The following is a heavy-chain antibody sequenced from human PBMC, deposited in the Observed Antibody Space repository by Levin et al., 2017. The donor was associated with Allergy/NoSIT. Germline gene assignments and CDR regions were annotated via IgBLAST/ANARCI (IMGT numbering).Heavy chain of an antibody. CDR3: ARGPWGAMAPFDY. V-gene: IGHV4-59*01. J-gene: IGHJ4*02. Sequence: SQTLSLTCTVSGGSISSYYWSWIRQPPGKGLEWIGYIYYSGSTNYNPSLKSRVTISVDTSKNQFSLKLSSVTAADTAVYYCARGPWGAMAPFDYWGQGTLVTVSS. D-gene: IGHD3-16*01. CDR1: GGSISSYY. CDR2: IYYSGST.